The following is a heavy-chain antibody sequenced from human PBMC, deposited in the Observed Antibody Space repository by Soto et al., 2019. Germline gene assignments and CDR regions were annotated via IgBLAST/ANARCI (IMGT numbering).Heavy chain of an antibody. D-gene: IGHD2-2*01. CDR3: AKDRADSAVLPAAVDS. J-gene: IGHJ5*01. CDR2: ITGSGDKT. CDR1: GFIFSDYA. Sequence: VQLLESGGGLIQPGGSLRLSCEASGFIFSDYAMTWVRQAPGKGLEWVSAITGSGDKTYYADSVRGRFIISRDNSKSTLFLQMNSLRDEDTALYYCAKDRADSAVLPAAVDSWVQGTQVTVSS. V-gene: IGHV3-23*01.